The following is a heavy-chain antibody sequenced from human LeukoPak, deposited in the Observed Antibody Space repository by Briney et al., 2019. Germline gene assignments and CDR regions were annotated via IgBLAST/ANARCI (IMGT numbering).Heavy chain of an antibody. J-gene: IGHJ4*02. CDR2: IKQDGSEK. CDR1: GFTFSSYW. D-gene: IGHD3-10*01. V-gene: IGHV3-7*01. Sequence: GGSLRLSCAASGFTFSSYWMSWVRQAPGKGLEWVANIKQDGSEKYYVDSVRGRFTISRDNAQNSLYLQMNSLRAEDTAVYFCARAVLYYGSGSFFDWGQGTLVTVSS. CDR3: ARAVLYYGSGSFFD.